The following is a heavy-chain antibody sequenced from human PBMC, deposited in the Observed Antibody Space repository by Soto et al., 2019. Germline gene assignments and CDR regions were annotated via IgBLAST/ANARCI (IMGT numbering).Heavy chain of an antibody. CDR1: GLTFSGST. D-gene: IGHD2-2*01. J-gene: IGHJ4*02. CDR2: IRSKANTYAT. V-gene: IGHV3-73*01. Sequence: PGGSLRLSCAASGLTFSGSTMHWVRQASGKGLEWVGRIRSKANTYATEYGASVKGRFTISRDDSKNTVYLQMNSLKTEDTAVYYCTRHADLGYCSSTSCYDFDYWGQGTLVTVSS. CDR3: TRHADLGYCSSTSCYDFDY.